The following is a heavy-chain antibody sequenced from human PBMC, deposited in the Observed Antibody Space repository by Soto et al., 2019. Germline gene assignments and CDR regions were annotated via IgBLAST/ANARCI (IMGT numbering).Heavy chain of an antibody. D-gene: IGHD6-6*01. CDR1: GGTFSSYA. CDR3: ARENSPLIAARPENYYYGMDV. CDR2: IIPIFGTA. V-gene: IGHV1-69*13. J-gene: IGHJ6*02. Sequence: GASVKVSCKASGGTFSSYAISWVRQAPGQGLEWMGGIIPIFGTANYAQKFQGRVTITADESTSTAYMELSSLRSEDRAVYYCARENSPLIAARPENYYYGMDVWGQGTTVTVSS.